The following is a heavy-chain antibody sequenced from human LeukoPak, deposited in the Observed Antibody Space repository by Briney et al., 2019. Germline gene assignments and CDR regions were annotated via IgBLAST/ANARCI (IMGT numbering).Heavy chain of an antibody. D-gene: IGHD4-23*01. CDR1: GGTFSSYA. CDR2: IIPIFGTA. CDR3: AGGNTVVTWGNFDY. V-gene: IGHV1-69*13. Sequence: ASVNVSCKASGGTFSSYAISWVRQAPGQGLEWMGGIIPIFGTANYAQKFQGRVTITADESTSTAYMELSSLRSEDTAVYYCAGGNTVVTWGNFDYWGQGTLVTVSS. J-gene: IGHJ4*02.